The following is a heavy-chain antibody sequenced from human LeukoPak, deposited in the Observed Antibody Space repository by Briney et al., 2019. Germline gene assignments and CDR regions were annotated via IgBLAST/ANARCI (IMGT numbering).Heavy chain of an antibody. CDR1: GFSFISYG. CDR2: ISDDGRNK. D-gene: IGHD4-17*01. V-gene: IGHV3-30*18. CDR3: AKRPSDYGDYVTYFDY. Sequence: GGSLGLSCAASGFSFISYGMHWVRQGPGKGLEWVGVISDDGRNKKYADSVKGRFTISRDNSKDTLYLQMNSLRDEDTAVYYCAKRPSDYGDYVTYFDYWGQGTLVTVSS. J-gene: IGHJ4*02.